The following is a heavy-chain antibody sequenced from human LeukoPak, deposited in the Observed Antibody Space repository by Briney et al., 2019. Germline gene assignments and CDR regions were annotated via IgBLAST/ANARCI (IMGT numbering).Heavy chain of an antibody. CDR2: IIPIFGTA. J-gene: IGHJ4*02. V-gene: IGHV1-69*13. D-gene: IGHD2-2*02. CDR1: GGTFSSYA. CDR3: ARGGTLGYCSSTSCYTPGY. Sequence: SVKVSCKASGGTFSSYAISWVRQAPGQGLEWMGGIIPIFGTANYAQKFQGRVTITADESTSTAYMELSSLRSEDTAVYYCARGGTLGYCSSTSCYTPGYWGQGTLVTVSS.